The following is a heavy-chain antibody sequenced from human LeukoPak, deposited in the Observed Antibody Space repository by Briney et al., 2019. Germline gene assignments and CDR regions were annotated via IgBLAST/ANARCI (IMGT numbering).Heavy chain of an antibody. CDR2: ISPDGSTT. CDR1: EFTLSGYL. D-gene: IGHD5-18*01. V-gene: IGHV3-74*01. J-gene: IGHJ4*02. CDR3: ARASANNYGLFDY. Sequence: GGSLRLSCAASEFTLSGYLMHWVRQAPGKGLVWVSRISPDGSTTNYADSVRGRFTISRDNAKNTLYLQMSSLRADDTAVYYCARASANNYGLFDYWGQGTLVTVSS.